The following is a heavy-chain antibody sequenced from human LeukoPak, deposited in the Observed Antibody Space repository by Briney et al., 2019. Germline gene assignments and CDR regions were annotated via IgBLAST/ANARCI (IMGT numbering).Heavy chain of an antibody. J-gene: IGHJ4*02. CDR2: IYYSKNT. V-gene: IGHV4-39*01. D-gene: IGHD5-18*01. Sequence: PSETLSLTCNVSGGSISSSSAYWGWIRQPPGKGLEWIGSIYYSKNTYCNPSLKSRVTISADTSKNQFSLTLGSVSATDTAVYYCVSPRGFSYGYFDYWGQGTLVTVSS. CDR1: GGSISSSSAY. CDR3: VSPRGFSYGYFDY.